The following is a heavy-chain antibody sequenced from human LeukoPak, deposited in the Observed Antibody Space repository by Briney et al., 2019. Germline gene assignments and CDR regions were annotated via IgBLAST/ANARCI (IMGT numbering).Heavy chain of an antibody. CDR3: AKGRGYELPLDN. J-gene: IGHJ4*02. CDR1: GGSISSYY. Sequence: LSLTCTVSGGSISSYYWSWIRQPPGKGLEWVSGISWNSGSIGYADSVKGRFTISRDNAKNSLYLQMNSLRAEDTALYYCAKGRGYELPLDNWGQGTLVTVSS. V-gene: IGHV3-9*01. CDR2: ISWNSGSI. D-gene: IGHD2-2*01.